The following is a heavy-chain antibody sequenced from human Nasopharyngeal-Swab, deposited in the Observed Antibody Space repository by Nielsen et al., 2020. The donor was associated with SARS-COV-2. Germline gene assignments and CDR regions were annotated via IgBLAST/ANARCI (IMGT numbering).Heavy chain of an antibody. Sequence: GESLKISCAASGFTFSSYAMSWVRQAPGKGLEWVSAISGSGGSTYYADSVKGRFTISRDNSKNTLYLQMNSLRAEDTAVYYCAKPEMWQWLVPGVQWGQGTLVTVSS. CDR3: AKPEMWQWLVPGVQ. CDR1: GFTFSSYA. CDR2: ISGSGGST. J-gene: IGHJ4*02. D-gene: IGHD6-19*01. V-gene: IGHV3-23*01.